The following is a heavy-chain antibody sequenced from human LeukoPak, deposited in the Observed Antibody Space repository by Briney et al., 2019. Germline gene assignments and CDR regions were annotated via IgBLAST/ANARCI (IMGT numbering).Heavy chain of an antibody. Sequence: PSETLSLTCTVSGGYISSGGDFWSWIRQSPGKGLERIGYIYHTGSTYYNPSLKSRVSISVDRSKNQFSLKLSSVTAADTAVYFCARQGGIAARQDDDYWGQGTLVTVSS. CDR3: ARQGGIAARQDDDY. J-gene: IGHJ4*02. CDR1: GGYISSGGDF. D-gene: IGHD6-6*01. V-gene: IGHV4-30-2*06. CDR2: IYHTGST.